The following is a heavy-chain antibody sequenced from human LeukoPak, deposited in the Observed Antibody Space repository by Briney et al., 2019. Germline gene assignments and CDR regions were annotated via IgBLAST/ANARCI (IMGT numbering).Heavy chain of an antibody. V-gene: IGHV1-24*01. J-gene: IGHJ5*02. D-gene: IGHD3-3*01. Sequence: ASVKVSCKVSGYTLTELSMHWVRQAPGKGLEWMGGFDPEDGETIYAQKFQGRVTMTEDTSTDTAYMELSSLRSEDTAVYYCSIGLVPLGGVTSWGQGTLVTVSS. CDR1: GYTLTELS. CDR3: SIGLVPLGGVTS. CDR2: FDPEDGET.